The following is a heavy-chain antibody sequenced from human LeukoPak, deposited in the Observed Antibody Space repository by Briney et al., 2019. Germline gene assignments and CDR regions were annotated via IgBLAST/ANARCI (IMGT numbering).Heavy chain of an antibody. CDR3: ARDPWGVRGVIFDY. V-gene: IGHV3-66*01. Sequence: PGGSLRLSCAASGFTVSSNYMSWVRQAPGKGLEWVSVIYSGGSTYYADSVKGRFTISRDNAKNSLYLQMNSLRAEDTAVYYCARDPWGVRGVIFDYWGQGTLVTVSS. CDR1: GFTVSSNY. D-gene: IGHD3-10*01. CDR2: IYSGGST. J-gene: IGHJ4*02.